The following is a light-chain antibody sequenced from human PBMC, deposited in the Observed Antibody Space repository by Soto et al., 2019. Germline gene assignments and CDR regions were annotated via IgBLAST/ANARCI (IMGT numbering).Light chain of an antibody. CDR3: QQYYSTPQT. CDR2: WAS. Sequence: DIVMTQSPDSLAVSLGERATINCKSSQSVLYNSNDKNYLAWYQQKPGQPPKLLIYWASTRESGVPDRFSGSGSGTDFNLTISRLQAEDVAVYYCQQYYSTPQTFGQGTKLEIK. CDR1: QSVLYNSNDKNY. J-gene: IGKJ2*01. V-gene: IGKV4-1*01.